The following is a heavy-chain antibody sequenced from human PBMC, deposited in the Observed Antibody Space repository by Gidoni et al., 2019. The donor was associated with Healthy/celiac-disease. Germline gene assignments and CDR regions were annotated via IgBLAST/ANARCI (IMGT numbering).Heavy chain of an antibody. J-gene: IGHJ5*02. D-gene: IGHD5-12*01. CDR1: GFTVSSNY. V-gene: IGHV3-66*01. CDR2: IYSGGST. Sequence: EVQLVESGGGLVQPGGSLSLSCAASGFTVSSNYMSWVRQAPGKGLEWVSVIYSGGSTYYADSVKGRFTISRDNSKNTLYLQMNSLRAEDTAVYYCARDSVFSGYDRWGQGTLVTVSS. CDR3: ARDSVFSGYDR.